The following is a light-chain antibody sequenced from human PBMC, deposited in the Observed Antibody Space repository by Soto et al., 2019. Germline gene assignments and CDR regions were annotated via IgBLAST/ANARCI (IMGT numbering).Light chain of an antibody. CDR3: QQANSLPVT. CDR2: AAS. J-gene: IGKJ3*01. CDR1: HGISNW. Sequence: DIQMPQSPSSVSASVGDRVTITCRASHGISNWFAWYQQTQGKAPSLLIHAASSLQSGVPSRFSGSGYGTDFTRTISSLQPEDFATYFCQQANSLPVTFGPGTKVDIK. V-gene: IGKV1-12*01.